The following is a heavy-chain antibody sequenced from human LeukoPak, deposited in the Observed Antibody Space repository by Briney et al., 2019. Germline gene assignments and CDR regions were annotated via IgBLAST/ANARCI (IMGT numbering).Heavy chain of an antibody. Sequence: GGSLRLSCAASGFTFSSYGMHWVRQAPGKGLEWVAVIWYDGSNKYYADSVKGRFTVSRDNSKNTLYLQINSLRAEDTAVYYCARDTVTGTTERAFDIWGQGTMVTVSS. CDR3: ARDTVTGTTERAFDI. D-gene: IGHD1-7*01. CDR1: GFTFSSYG. J-gene: IGHJ3*02. CDR2: IWYDGSNK. V-gene: IGHV3-33*01.